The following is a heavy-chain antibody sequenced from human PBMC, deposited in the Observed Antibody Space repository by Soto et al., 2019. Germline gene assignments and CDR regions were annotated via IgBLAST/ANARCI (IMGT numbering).Heavy chain of an antibody. CDR3: AKRRSGYSYGPSYYFDY. CDR1: GGSFSDYY. D-gene: IGHD5-18*01. J-gene: IGHJ4*02. V-gene: IGHV4-34*01. Sequence: SETLSLTCAVYGGSFSDYYWSWIRQPPGKGLEWIGEINHSGSTNYNPSLKSRVTISIDTSKKQFSLNLSSVTAADTAVYYCAKRRSGYSYGPSYYFDYWGQGTLVT. CDR2: INHSGST.